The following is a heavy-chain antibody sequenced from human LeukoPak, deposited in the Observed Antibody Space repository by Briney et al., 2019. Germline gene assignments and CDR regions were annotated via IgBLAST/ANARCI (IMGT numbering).Heavy chain of an antibody. V-gene: IGHV1-2*02. CDR1: GYSFTAYY. J-gene: IGHJ6*03. CDR3: ARDLWGGSSSGVFYYMDV. D-gene: IGHD6-6*01. Sequence: RASVKVSCKASGYSFTAYYIHWVRQAPGQGLEWMGWINPHSGGTNYAQKFQGRVTMTRDTSISTAYMELRRLTSDDRAVYFCARDLWGGSSSGVFYYMDVWGKGTTVTVSS. CDR2: INPHSGGT.